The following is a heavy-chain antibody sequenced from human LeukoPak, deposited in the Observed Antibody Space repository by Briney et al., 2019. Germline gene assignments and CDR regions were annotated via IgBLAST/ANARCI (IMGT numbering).Heavy chain of an antibody. J-gene: IGHJ4*02. CDR3: AREVGQISGYYTYYFDY. CDR1: GGSVSSSNYY. Sequence: PSETLSPTCTVSGGSVSSSNYYWDWIRQPPGKGLEWIGNIYYSGSTYYNPSLKSRVSISVDTSRNQFSLKLSSVTAADTAVYYCAREVGQISGYYTYYFDYRGQGTLVTVSS. V-gene: IGHV4-39*02. D-gene: IGHD3-22*01. CDR2: IYYSGST.